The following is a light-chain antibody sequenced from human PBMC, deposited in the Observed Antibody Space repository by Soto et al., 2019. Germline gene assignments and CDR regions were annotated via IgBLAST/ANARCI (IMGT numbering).Light chain of an antibody. CDR1: QSVSSN. CDR3: QQYSNWPPAT. J-gene: IGKJ4*01. CDR2: GAS. V-gene: IGKV3-15*01. Sequence: EIVMTQSPATLSVSPGERATLSCRASQSVSSNLAWYQQKPGQAPRLLIYGASTRATGIPARFSGSGSGTDYTRTISSLQSEDFAVYYCQQYSNWPPATFGGGTKVEIK.